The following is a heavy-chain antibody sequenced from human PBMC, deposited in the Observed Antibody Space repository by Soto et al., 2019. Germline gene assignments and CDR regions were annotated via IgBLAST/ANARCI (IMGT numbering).Heavy chain of an antibody. CDR2: INAGNGNT. CDR1: GYTFTSYA. Sequence: ASVKVSCKASGYTFTSYAMHWVRQAPGQRLEWMGWINAGNGNTKYSQKFQGRVTITRDTSASTAYMELSSLGSEDTAVYYCARDRLGDSSGYYYVYNWFDPWGQGTLVTVSS. D-gene: IGHD3-22*01. V-gene: IGHV1-3*01. CDR3: ARDRLGDSSGYYYVYNWFDP. J-gene: IGHJ5*02.